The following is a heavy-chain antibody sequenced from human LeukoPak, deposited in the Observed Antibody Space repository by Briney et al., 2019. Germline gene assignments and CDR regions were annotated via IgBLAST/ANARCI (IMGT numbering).Heavy chain of an antibody. CDR1: GFTFSSYA. V-gene: IGHV3-23*01. D-gene: IGHD1-26*01. J-gene: IGHJ1*01. CDR2: ISGSGGGT. CDR3: DMGPDTPQTRYFQQ. Sequence: PGGSLTLSCAASGFTFSSYAMSWGRQAPRKGLEWVSGISGSGGGTYYADSVKGRFTISRDNSKNTLYLQMISLRVEATAVYFCDMGPDTPQTRYFQQWGQGTLVTVSS.